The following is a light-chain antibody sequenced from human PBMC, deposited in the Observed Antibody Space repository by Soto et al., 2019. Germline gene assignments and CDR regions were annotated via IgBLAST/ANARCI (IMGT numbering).Light chain of an antibody. CDR3: QQRHMWPIT. V-gene: IGKV3D-20*02. CDR2: DAY. Sequence: IVLTQSPGTLSLSPGERATLSCRASQSTSSRFLAWYQQKPGQAPRLLIYDAYNRATGIPPRLSGSGSGTDFTLTISSLEPEDAAVYDCQQRHMWPITFGQGTRLEIK. J-gene: IGKJ5*01. CDR1: QSTSSRF.